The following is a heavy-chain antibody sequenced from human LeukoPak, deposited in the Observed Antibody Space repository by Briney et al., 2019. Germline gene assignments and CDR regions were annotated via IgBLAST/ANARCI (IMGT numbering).Heavy chain of an antibody. J-gene: IGHJ3*02. V-gene: IGHV3-33*01. CDR1: GFTFSSYG. D-gene: IGHD1-26*01. CDR2: IWYDGSNK. CDR3: ARERVWVGAIVGAFDI. Sequence: RSLRLSCAASGFTFSSYGMHCVRQAPGHGRESLGVIWYDGSNKYCVDSVKGRFTIYQHTSRNTSYLKMNSMRAEDTAVSCRARERVWVGAIVGAFDIWGQGTMVTVSS.